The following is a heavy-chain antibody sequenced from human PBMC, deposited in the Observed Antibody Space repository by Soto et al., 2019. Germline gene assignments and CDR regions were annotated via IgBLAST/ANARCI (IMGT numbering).Heavy chain of an antibody. CDR2: ISSSDKYI. V-gene: IGHV3-21*01. J-gene: IGHJ4*02. CDR1: GFTFSNFG. D-gene: IGHD2-15*01. CDR3: AKDLGCSGGPTDY. Sequence: GGSLRLSCVASGFTFSNFGLNWVRQAPGKGLERVSSISSSDKYIYYADSVKGRFTISRDNAKSSLSRQMNSLRADDMAVYYCAKDLGCSGGPTDYWGQGTLVTVSS.